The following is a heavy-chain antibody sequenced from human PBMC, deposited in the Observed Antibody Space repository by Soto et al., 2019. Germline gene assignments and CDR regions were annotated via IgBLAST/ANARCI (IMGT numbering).Heavy chain of an antibody. J-gene: IGHJ5*02. D-gene: IGHD6-13*01. CDR3: ARHAHGGSSSGRGNWFDP. V-gene: IGHV4-39*01. CDR2: IYYSGST. CDR1: GGSISSSSYY. Sequence: SETLSLTCTVSGGSISSSSYYWGWIRQPPGKGLEWIGSIYYSGSTYYNPSLKSRVTISVDTSKNQFSLKLSSVTAADTAVYYCARHAHGGSSSGRGNWFDPWGQGTLVTVSS.